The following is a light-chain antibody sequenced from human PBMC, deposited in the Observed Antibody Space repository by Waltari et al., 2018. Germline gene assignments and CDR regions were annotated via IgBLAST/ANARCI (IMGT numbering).Light chain of an antibody. CDR3: QLADSTVTYV. CDR2: KDT. J-gene: IGLJ1*01. V-gene: IGLV3-25*03. CDR1: TVSKQY. Sequence: SHELTQPPSVSVSPGQTARITCSGDTVSKQYVYWYQHKPGQAPVLLIYKDTERPSGIPDRFSVSSSGTSVTLTISGVQAEDEADYYCQLADSTVTYVFGPGTKVIVL.